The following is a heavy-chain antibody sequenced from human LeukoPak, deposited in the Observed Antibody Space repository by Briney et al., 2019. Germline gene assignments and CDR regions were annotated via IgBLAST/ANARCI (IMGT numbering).Heavy chain of an antibody. D-gene: IGHD6-13*01. V-gene: IGHV3-23*01. J-gene: IGHJ4*02. CDR2: VTGSGGSS. CDR1: GFTFRTYA. Sequence: GGSLRLSCAASGFTFRTYAMSWVRQAPGKGLEWVSTVTGSGGSSYYADSVKGRFTNSRDNSKNTLFLQMNSLRAEDTAVYYCAKEGIAAPLYYFDYWGQGNLVTVSS. CDR3: AKEGIAAPLYYFDY.